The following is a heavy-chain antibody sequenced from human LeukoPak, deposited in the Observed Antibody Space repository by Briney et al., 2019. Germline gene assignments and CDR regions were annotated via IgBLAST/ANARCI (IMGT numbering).Heavy chain of an antibody. Sequence: SETLSLTCTVSGDSITRGDYYWTWIRQPPGKGLEWIGYIYYSGSTYYNPSLKSRVTISVDTSKNQFSLKLSSVTAADTAVYYCARGDLYSSSWSDWGQGALVTVSS. CDR3: ARGDLYSSSWSD. V-gene: IGHV4-30-4*08. D-gene: IGHD6-13*01. CDR2: IYYSGST. J-gene: IGHJ4*02. CDR1: GDSITRGDYY.